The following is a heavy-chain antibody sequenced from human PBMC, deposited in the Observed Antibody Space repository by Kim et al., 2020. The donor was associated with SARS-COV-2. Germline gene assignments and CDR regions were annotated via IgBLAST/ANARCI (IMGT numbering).Heavy chain of an antibody. Sequence: LRSRVTISVDTSKNQFSLKLSSVTAADTAVYYCAGIVVVPAANNWYFDLWGRGTLVTVSS. J-gene: IGHJ2*01. V-gene: IGHV4-39*01. D-gene: IGHD2-2*01. CDR3: AGIVVVPAANNWYFDL.